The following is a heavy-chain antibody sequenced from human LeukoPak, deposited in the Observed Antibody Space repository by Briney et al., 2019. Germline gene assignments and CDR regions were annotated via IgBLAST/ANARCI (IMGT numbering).Heavy chain of an antibody. CDR3: ARDRGRDGYNHPYYYGMDV. Sequence: GGSLRLSCAASGFTVSSNYMSWVRQAPGKGLEWVSVIYSGGSTYYADSVKGRFTISRDNSKNTLYLQMNSLRAEDTAVYYCARDRGRDGYNHPYYYGMDVWGQGTTVTVSS. J-gene: IGHJ6*02. V-gene: IGHV3-53*01. D-gene: IGHD5-24*01. CDR1: GFTVSSNY. CDR2: IYSGGST.